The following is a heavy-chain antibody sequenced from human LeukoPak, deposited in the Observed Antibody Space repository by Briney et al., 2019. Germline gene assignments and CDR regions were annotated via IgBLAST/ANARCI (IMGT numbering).Heavy chain of an antibody. V-gene: IGHV3-30*18. J-gene: IGHJ4*02. D-gene: IGHD3-10*01. CDR1: GFSFSSYG. CDR2: ISYEGLSA. Sequence: GTSLRLSCAASGFSFSSYGMHWVRQAPGKGLEWVGVISYEGLSAYYADSVKGRFTISRDNSQNMLYLQMNSLRAEDTALYYCAKEKDYYISRSCDYWGQGTHVTVSS. CDR3: AKEKDYYISRSCDY.